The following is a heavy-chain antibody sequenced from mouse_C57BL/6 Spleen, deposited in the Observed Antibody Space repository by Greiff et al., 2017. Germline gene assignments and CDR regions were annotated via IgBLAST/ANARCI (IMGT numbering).Heavy chain of an antibody. CDR3: ARCYSNYWYFDV. CDR1: GYTFTSYW. V-gene: IGHV1-50*01. D-gene: IGHD2-5*01. CDR2: IDPSDSYT. Sequence: QVQLQQPGAELVKPGASVKLSCKASGYTFTSYWMQWVKQRPGQGLEWIGEIDPSDSYTNYNQKFKGKATLTVDTSSSTAYMQLSSLPSEDSAVYYCARCYSNYWYFDVWGTGTTVTVSS. J-gene: IGHJ1*03.